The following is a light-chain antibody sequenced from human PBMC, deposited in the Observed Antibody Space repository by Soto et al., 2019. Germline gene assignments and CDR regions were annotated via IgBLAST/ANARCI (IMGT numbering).Light chain of an antibody. CDR3: SSYTSSVAHV. Sequence: QSVLTQPASVSGSPGQSITISCTGTSSDIGGYNSVSWYQQHPGKAPKLMIYEVSNRPSGISNRFSGSKSGNTASLTISGLQAEDEADYYCSSYTSSVAHVFGTGTKVNVL. J-gene: IGLJ1*01. CDR1: SSDIGGYNS. CDR2: EVS. V-gene: IGLV2-14*01.